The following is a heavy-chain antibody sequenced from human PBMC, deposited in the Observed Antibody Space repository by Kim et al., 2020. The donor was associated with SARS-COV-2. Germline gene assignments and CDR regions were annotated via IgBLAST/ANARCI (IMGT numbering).Heavy chain of an antibody. CDR1: GGTFSSYA. D-gene: IGHD2-2*01. Sequence: SVKVSCKASGGTFSSYAISWVRQAPGQGLEWMGRIIPILGIANYAQKFQGRVTITADKSTSTAYMELSSLRSEDTAVYYCARGALVVPAAMLDMGWFDPWGQGTLVTVSS. CDR3: ARGALVVPAAMLDMGWFDP. V-gene: IGHV1-69*04. CDR2: IIPILGIA. J-gene: IGHJ5*02.